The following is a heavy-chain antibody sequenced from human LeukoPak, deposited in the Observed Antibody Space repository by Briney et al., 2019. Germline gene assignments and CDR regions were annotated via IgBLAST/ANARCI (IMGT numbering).Heavy chain of an antibody. CDR1: GGSISSGDYY. J-gene: IGHJ4*02. CDR3: ARDIIGNYFDY. CDR2: IYYSGST. V-gene: IGHV4-30-4*01. D-gene: IGHD2/OR15-2a*01. Sequence: SETLSLTCTVSGGSISSGDYYWRWIRQPPGKGLEWIGYIYYSGSTYYNPSLKSRVTISVDTSKNQFSLKLSSVTAADTAVYYCARDIIGNYFDYWGQGTLVTVSS.